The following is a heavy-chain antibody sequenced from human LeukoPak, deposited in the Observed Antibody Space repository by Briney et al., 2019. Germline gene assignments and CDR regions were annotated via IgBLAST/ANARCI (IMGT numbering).Heavy chain of an antibody. J-gene: IGHJ3*02. D-gene: IGHD4-23*01. CDR1: GFTFSSYG. CDR3: AKDLDTTVVLDAFDM. Sequence: GGSLRLSCAASGFTFSSYGMHWVRQAPGKGLEWVAVISYDGSNKYYADSVKGRFTISRDNSKNTLYLQMNSLRAEDTAVYYCAKDLDTTVVLDAFDMWGQGTLVTVSS. CDR2: ISYDGSNK. V-gene: IGHV3-30*18.